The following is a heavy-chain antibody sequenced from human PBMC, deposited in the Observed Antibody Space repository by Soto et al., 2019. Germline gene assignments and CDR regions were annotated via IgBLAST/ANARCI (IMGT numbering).Heavy chain of an antibody. D-gene: IGHD2-2*01. Sequence: ASVKVSCKSSGYSFISYDINWVRQAPGQGLELMGWMNPKSGQKNYAPRFQGRVSMTVNTSISTAYMELSSLTSEDTAMYYCARDIGPALDWFGPWGQGTLVTVSS. CDR3: ARDIGPALDWFGP. CDR2: MNPKSGQK. V-gene: IGHV1-8*01. J-gene: IGHJ5*02. CDR1: GYSFISYD.